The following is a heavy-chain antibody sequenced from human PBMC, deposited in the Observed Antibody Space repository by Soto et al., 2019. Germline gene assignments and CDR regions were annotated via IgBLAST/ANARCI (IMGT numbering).Heavy chain of an antibody. CDR2: ISSSSSTI. CDR3: ARDVAAPPLYWYFDL. D-gene: IGHD6-6*01. J-gene: IGHJ2*01. Sequence: GGSLRLSCAASGFTFSSYSMNWVRQAPGKGLEWVSYISSSSSTIYYADSVKGRFTISRDNAKNALYLQMNSLRDEDTAVYYCARDVAAPPLYWYFDLWGRGTLVTVSS. V-gene: IGHV3-48*02. CDR1: GFTFSSYS.